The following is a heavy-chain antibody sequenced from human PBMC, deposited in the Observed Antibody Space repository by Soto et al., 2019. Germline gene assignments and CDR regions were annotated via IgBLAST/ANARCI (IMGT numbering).Heavy chain of an antibody. CDR2: IYYSGST. CDR3: ARDLRGCFGELSPTNWFDP. V-gene: IGHV4-30-4*01. J-gene: IGHJ5*02. Sequence: QVQLQESGPGLVKPSQTLSLTCTVSGGSISSGDYYWSWIRQPPGKGLEWIGYIYYSGSTHYNPSLKSRLTISVDTSKNQFSLKLSSVTAADTAVYYCARDLRGCFGELSPTNWFDPWGQGTLVTVSS. D-gene: IGHD3-10*01. CDR1: GGSISSGDYY.